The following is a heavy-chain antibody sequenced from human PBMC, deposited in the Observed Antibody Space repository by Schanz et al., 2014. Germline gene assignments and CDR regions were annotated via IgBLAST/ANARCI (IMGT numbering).Heavy chain of an antibody. CDR2: ISSTSTYL. V-gene: IGHV3-21*04. J-gene: IGHJ1*01. D-gene: IGHD2-2*01. CDR3: ARDTAQSCIGPSCFEYFQH. Sequence: EVQLVESGGGLVKPGDSLRLSCAASGFTFSSYTMKWVRQAPGKGLEWVSSISSTSTYLYYADSVKGRFTISRDSARNSLYLQMNSLRAEDTALYYCARDTAQSCIGPSCFEYFQHWGQGALVTVSS. CDR1: GFTFSSYT.